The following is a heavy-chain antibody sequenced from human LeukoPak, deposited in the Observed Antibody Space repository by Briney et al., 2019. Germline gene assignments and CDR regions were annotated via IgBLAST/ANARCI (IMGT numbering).Heavy chain of an antibody. CDR2: ISASGAVP. CDR3: ARSLIVASEDY. D-gene: IGHD3-22*01. Sequence: GGSLRLSCAASGFRFDSFYMGWIRQVPGKGLDYIAFISASGAVPYYAESVKGRFAISRDNAKNSVSLQMNSLSADDTAVYYCARSLIVASEDYWGQGTLVTVSS. J-gene: IGHJ4*02. V-gene: IGHV3-11*04. CDR1: GFRFDSFY.